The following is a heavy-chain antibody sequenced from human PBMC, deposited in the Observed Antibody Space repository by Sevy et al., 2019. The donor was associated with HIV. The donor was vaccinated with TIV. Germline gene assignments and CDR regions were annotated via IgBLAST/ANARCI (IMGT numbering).Heavy chain of an antibody. D-gene: IGHD2-21*02. CDR2: MTGTATTI. CDR1: GFSLSGYG. Sequence: GGSLRLSCAASGFSLSGYGMHWVRQAPGKGLEWVSSMTGTATTIYYGDSVKGRFTISRDNSKNTLYLQMNSLRAEDTAVYYCAKDGLYGGDFEYFQDWGQGTLVTVSS. J-gene: IGHJ1*01. CDR3: AKDGLYGGDFEYFQD. V-gene: IGHV3-23*01.